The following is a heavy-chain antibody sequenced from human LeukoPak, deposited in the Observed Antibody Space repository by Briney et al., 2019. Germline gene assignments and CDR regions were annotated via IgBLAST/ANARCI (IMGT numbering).Heavy chain of an antibody. CDR3: TTDLGQYSDYEPDY. V-gene: IGHV3-15*01. CDR2: IKSKTDGGTT. D-gene: IGHD5-12*01. J-gene: IGHJ4*02. CDR1: GGSISSYY. Sequence: PSETLSLTYTVSGGSISSYYWSWIRQPPGKGLEWIGRIKSKTDGGTTDYAAPVKGRFTISRDDSRNTLYLDMNSLKIEDTAVYYCTTDLGQYSDYEPDYWGQGTLVTVSS.